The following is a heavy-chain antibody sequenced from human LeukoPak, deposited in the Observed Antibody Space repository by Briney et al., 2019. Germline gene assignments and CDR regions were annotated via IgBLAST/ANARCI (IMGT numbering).Heavy chain of an antibody. V-gene: IGHV3-48*01. CDR2: ISSSSSTI. D-gene: IGHD3-16*01. J-gene: IGHJ4*02. Sequence: LSGGPLRLSCAASGFTFSSYSMNWVRQAPGKGLEWVSYISSSSSTIYYADSVKGRFTISRDNAKNSLYLQMNSLRAEDTAVYYCARAARGPFDYWGQGTLVTVSS. CDR1: GFTFSSYS. CDR3: ARAARGPFDY.